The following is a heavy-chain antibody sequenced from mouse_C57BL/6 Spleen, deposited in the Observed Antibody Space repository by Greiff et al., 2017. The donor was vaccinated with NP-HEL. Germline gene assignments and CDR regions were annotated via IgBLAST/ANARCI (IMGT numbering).Heavy chain of an antibody. CDR1: GFTFSDYG. Sequence: DVQLVESGGGLVKPGGSLKLSCAASGFTFSDYGMHWVRQAPEKGLEWVAYISSGSSTIYYADTVKGRFTISRDNAKNTLFLQMTSLRSEDTAMYYCARRIYYSKDYYAMDYWGQGTSVTVSS. D-gene: IGHD2-5*01. CDR2: ISSGSSTI. CDR3: ARRIYYSKDYYAMDY. J-gene: IGHJ4*01. V-gene: IGHV5-17*01.